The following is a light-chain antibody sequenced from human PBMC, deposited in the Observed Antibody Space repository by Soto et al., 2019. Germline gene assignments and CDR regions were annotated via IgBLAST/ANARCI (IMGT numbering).Light chain of an antibody. CDR2: DAS. Sequence: DIVLTQSPGTLSLSPGESATLSCRASQSMGTSLAWYQQKPGQAPRLLIYDASNRATGIPAGFSGSGSATDFTLTINRLEPEDSAVYYCQQHTISMYTFGQGTKVDIK. CDR3: QQHTISMYT. J-gene: IGKJ2*01. CDR1: QSMGTS. V-gene: IGKV3-11*01.